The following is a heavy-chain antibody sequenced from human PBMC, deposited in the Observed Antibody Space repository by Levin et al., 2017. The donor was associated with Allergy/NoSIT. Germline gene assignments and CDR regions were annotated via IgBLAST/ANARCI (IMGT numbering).Heavy chain of an antibody. CDR1: GFTFSSYA. CDR3: ARDADIVATILDY. D-gene: IGHD5-12*01. J-gene: IGHJ4*02. V-gene: IGHV3-30-3*01. Sequence: GESLKISCAASGFTFSSYAMHWVRQAPGKGLEWVAVISYDGSNKYYADSVKGRFTISRDNSKNTLYLQMNSLRAEDTAVYYCARDADIVATILDYWGQGTLVTVSS. CDR2: ISYDGSNK.